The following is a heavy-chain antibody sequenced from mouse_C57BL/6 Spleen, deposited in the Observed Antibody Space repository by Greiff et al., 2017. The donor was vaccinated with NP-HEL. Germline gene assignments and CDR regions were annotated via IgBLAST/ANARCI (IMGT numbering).Heavy chain of an antibody. J-gene: IGHJ3*01. Sequence: EVQLQQSGPELVKPGASVKISCKASGYTFTDYYMNWVKQSHGKSLEWIGDINPNNGGTSYNQKFKGKATLTVDKSSSTAYMELRSLTSEDSAVYYCARRGRTGKAWFAYWGQGTLVTVSA. CDR1: GYTFTDYY. CDR3: ARRGRTGKAWFAY. V-gene: IGHV1-26*01. CDR2: INPNNGGT. D-gene: IGHD4-1*01.